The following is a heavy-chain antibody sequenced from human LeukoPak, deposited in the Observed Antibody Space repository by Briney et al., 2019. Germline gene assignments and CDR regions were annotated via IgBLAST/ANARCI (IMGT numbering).Heavy chain of an antibody. J-gene: IGHJ4*02. CDR3: AKSFVDRPFDRWAFDY. D-gene: IGHD3/OR15-3a*01. CDR1: GGSISSYY. V-gene: IGHV3-23*01. Sequence: PSETLSLTCTVSGGSISSYYWSWIRQPPGKGLEWVSGISGSGGRTYYADSVKGRFTISRDNSKNTLYLQMNSLRAEDTAVYYCAKSFVDRPFDRWAFDYWGQGTLVTVSS. CDR2: ISGSGGRT.